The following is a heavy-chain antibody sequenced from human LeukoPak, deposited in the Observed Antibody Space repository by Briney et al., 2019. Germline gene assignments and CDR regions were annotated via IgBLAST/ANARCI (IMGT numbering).Heavy chain of an antibody. CDR1: GFSFTSYA. Sequence: GGSLRLSCAASGFSFTSYAMHWVRQAPGKGLEWVAVISYDGSNKYYADSVKGRFTISRDNSKNTLYLQMNSLRAEDTAVYYCAKEGRSGWSTYYFDYWGQGTLVTVSS. CDR3: AKEGRSGWSTYYFDY. V-gene: IGHV3-30*18. J-gene: IGHJ4*02. CDR2: ISYDGSNK. D-gene: IGHD6-19*01.